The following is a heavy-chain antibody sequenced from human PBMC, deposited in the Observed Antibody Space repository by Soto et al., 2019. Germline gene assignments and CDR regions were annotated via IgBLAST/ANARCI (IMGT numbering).Heavy chain of an antibody. V-gene: IGHV3-30-3*01. CDR3: ARGTIFYGSGSSDYYYYGMDV. D-gene: IGHD3-10*01. CDR2: ISYDGSNK. CDR1: GFTFSSYA. Sequence: GGSLRLSCAASGFTFSSYAMHWVRQAPGKGLEWVAVISYDGSNKYYADSVKGRFTISRDNSKNTLYLQMNSLRAEDTAVYYCARGTIFYGSGSSDYYYYGMDVWGQGTTVTVSS. J-gene: IGHJ6*02.